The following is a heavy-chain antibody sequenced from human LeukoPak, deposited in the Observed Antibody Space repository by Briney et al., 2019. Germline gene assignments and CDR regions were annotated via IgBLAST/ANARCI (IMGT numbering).Heavy chain of an antibody. CDR2: IYYSGST. Sequence: SETLSLTCTVSGGSISSSSYYWGWIRQPPGKGLEWIGSIYYSGSTYYNPSLKSRVTISVDTSKNQFSLKLSSVTAADTAVYYCASPPHAMVPDAFDIWGQGTMVTVSS. V-gene: IGHV4-39*01. D-gene: IGHD2-8*01. J-gene: IGHJ3*02. CDR3: ASPPHAMVPDAFDI. CDR1: GGSISSSSYY.